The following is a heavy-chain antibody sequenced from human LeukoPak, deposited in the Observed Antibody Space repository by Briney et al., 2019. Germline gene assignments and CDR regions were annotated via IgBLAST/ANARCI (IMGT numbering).Heavy chain of an antibody. CDR3: ARGRSGLAAAGTYDY. J-gene: IGHJ4*02. V-gene: IGHV1-8*01. CDR2: INHKSGRT. D-gene: IGHD6-13*01. Sequence: ASVTVSCKASGYTFTSSDINWVRQATGQGLEWMGWINHKSGRTGYAKKFQARVSMTMNTSISTAYMEVSSLRFEDTAVYYCARGRSGLAAAGTYDYWGQGTLITVSS. CDR1: GYTFTSSD.